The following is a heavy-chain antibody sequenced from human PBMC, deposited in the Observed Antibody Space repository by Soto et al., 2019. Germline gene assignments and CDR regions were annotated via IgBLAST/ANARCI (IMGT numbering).Heavy chain of an antibody. D-gene: IGHD4-17*01. J-gene: IGHJ6*02. CDR2: INPNSGDT. V-gene: IGHV1-2*02. CDR3: ARMNADSDSHYYAMDV. CDR1: GYPFTRYY. Sequence: GVSLKVSCNASGYPFTRYYLHWVRQAPVQGLEWMGWINPNSGDTYLAQRFQGRVTMNRDTSGTQVVLTMTNMDPQDTGTYFCARMNADSDSHYYAMDVWGPGTPVTVSS.